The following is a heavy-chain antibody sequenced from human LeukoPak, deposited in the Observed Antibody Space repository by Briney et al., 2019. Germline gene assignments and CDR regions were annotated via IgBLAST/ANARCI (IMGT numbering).Heavy chain of an antibody. D-gene: IGHD3-22*01. V-gene: IGHV3-73*01. CDR3: TRHGYYDSSGYMWFDP. J-gene: IGHJ5*02. Sequence: PGGSLRLSCAASGFTFNSYGMHWVRQASGKGLEWVGRIRSKANSYTTSYAASVKRMFTTSRDDSKNTAYLQMNSLKTEETAVYYCTRHGYYDSSGYMWFDPWGQGTLVTVSS. CDR1: GFTFNSYG. CDR2: IRSKANSYTT.